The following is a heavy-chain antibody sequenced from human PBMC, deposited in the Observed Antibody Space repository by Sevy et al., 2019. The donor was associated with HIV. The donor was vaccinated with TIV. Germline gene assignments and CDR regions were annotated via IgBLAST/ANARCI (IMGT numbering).Heavy chain of an antibody. J-gene: IGHJ6*02. D-gene: IGHD1-26*01. CDR3: AKGREQGYYYGMDV. Sequence: GGSLRLSCAASGFTFSSYGMHWVRQAPGKGLEWVAFIRYDGNNKYYTGSVKGRFPISRDNSKNTLYLQMNSLRAEDTAVYYCAKGREQGYYYGMDVWGQGTTVTVS. CDR2: IRYDGNNK. V-gene: IGHV3-30*02. CDR1: GFTFSSYG.